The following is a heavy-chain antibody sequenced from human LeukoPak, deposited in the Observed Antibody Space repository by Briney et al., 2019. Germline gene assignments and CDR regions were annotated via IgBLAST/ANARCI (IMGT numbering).Heavy chain of an antibody. Sequence: GGSLRLSCAASGFTFSSYAMSWVRQAPGKGLEWVSAISGSGGSTYYADSVKGRFTISRDNSKNTLYLQMNSLRAEDTAVYYCAKEGGFGGFGELRISYRDYGMDVWGQGTTVTVSS. J-gene: IGHJ6*02. CDR2: ISGSGGST. CDR1: GFTFSSYA. CDR3: AKEGGFGGFGELRISYRDYGMDV. V-gene: IGHV3-23*01. D-gene: IGHD3-10*01.